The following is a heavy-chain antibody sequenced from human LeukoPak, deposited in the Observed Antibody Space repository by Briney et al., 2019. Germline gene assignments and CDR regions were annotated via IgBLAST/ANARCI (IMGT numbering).Heavy chain of an antibody. V-gene: IGHV3-30*04. CDR2: ISYDGSNK. J-gene: IGHJ4*02. CDR1: GFTFSSYA. D-gene: IGHD6-19*01. CDR3: AKGSSGWTYYFDY. Sequence: GGSLRLSCAASGFTFSSYAMHWVRQAPGKGLEWVAVISYDGSNKYYADSVKGRFTISRDNSKNTLYLQMNSLRSEDTAVYYCAKGSSGWTYYFDYWGQGTLVTVSS.